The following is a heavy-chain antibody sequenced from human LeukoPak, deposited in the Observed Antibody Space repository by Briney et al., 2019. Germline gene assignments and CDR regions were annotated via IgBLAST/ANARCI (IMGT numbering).Heavy chain of an antibody. J-gene: IGHJ6*04. CDR1: GFTFDDYG. CDR2: INWNGGST. Sequence: GGSLRLSCAASGFTFDDYGMSWVRQAPGKGLEWVSGINWNGGSTGYADSVKGRFTISRDNAKNSLYLQMNSLRAEDTALYYCARDQAPYYDFWSGSDVWGKGTTVTVSS. D-gene: IGHD3-3*01. V-gene: IGHV3-20*04. CDR3: ARDQAPYYDFWSGSDV.